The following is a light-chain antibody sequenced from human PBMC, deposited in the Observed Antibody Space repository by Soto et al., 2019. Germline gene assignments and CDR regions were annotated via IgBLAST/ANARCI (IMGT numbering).Light chain of an antibody. CDR3: HQRNNWPPV. Sequence: EIGWTRSPATLSLYPGESATLSCRASQSISKYLVWYQQKPGQAPRLLIYDASNRATGIPARFSGSGSGTDFTLTINSLEPEDFAVYYCHQRNNWPPVFVPGTKVDIK. J-gene: IGKJ3*01. CDR2: DAS. V-gene: IGKV3-11*01. CDR1: QSISKY.